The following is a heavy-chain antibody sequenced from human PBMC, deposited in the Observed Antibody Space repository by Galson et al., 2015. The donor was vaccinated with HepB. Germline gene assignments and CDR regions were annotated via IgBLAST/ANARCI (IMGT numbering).Heavy chain of an antibody. Sequence: SVKVSCKASGYTFTSYGISWVRQAPGQGLEWVGWINPYNGNTNYAQKLQGRVTMTTDTSTSTAYMELRSLRSDDTAVYYCARGPFLGELTQILVLQHWGQGTLVTVSS. CDR1: GYTFTSYG. CDR3: ARGPFLGELTQILVLQH. CDR2: INPYNGNT. J-gene: IGHJ1*01. D-gene: IGHD3-10*01. V-gene: IGHV1-18*04.